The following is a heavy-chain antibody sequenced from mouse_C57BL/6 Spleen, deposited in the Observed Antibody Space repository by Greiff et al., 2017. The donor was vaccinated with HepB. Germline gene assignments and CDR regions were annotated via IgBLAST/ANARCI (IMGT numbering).Heavy chain of an antibody. J-gene: IGHJ1*03. Sequence: VQLQQSGAELVKPGAPVKMCCKASGDTFTSYWIRWVKQRHGEGREWMGDIDRGSGSTNYNEKFKSKDTLTVDTASSTSYMQLSSVTCGDSAVYYCARMGVCDGYYGVIDVWGTGTTVTVSS. CDR1: GDTFTSYW. CDR3: ARMGVCDGYYGVIDV. CDR2: IDRGSGST. D-gene: IGHD2-3*01. V-gene: IGHV1-55*01.